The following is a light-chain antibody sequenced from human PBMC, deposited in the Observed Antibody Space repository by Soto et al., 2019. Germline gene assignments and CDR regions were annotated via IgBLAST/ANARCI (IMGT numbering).Light chain of an antibody. CDR2: EVS. V-gene: IGLV2-14*01. J-gene: IGLJ1*01. CDR3: SSYTSSSTL. Sequence: QSVLTQPASVSGSPGQSITISCTGTSSDVGGYNYVSWYQQHPGKAPKLMIYEVSNRPSGVSNRFSGSKSGNTASLTISGLQAEDEADYYCSSYTSSSTLFGTGTKVNVL. CDR1: SSDVGGYNY.